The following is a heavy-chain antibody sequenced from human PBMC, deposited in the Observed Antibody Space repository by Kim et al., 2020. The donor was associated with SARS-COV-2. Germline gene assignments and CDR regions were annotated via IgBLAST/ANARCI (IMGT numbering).Heavy chain of an antibody. CDR2: IIPIFGTA. J-gene: IGHJ6*02. Sequence: SVKVSCKASGGTFSSYAISWVRQAPGQGLEWMGGIIPIFGTANYAQKFQGRVTITADESTSTAYMELSSLRSEDTAVYYCARDGNILGPHEYGMDVWGQGTTVTVSS. D-gene: IGHD7-27*01. CDR3: ARDGNILGPHEYGMDV. CDR1: GGTFSSYA. V-gene: IGHV1-69*13.